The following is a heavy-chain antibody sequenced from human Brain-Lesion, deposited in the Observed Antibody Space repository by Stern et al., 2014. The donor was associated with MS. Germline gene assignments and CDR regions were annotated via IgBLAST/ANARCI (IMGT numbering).Heavy chain of an antibody. CDR3: ARFPASRPHVFDS. J-gene: IGHJ4*02. D-gene: IGHD6-13*01. Sequence: QVQLGQSGPGLVKPSGTLSLTCAVSGGSISSSNWWSWVRQSPGKGLEWIGESDHSGSTIYNPSLKSRVTVSVDTSKNRFSLTLRSVPAADTAVYFCARFPASRPHVFDSWGQGTLVTVSS. V-gene: IGHV4-4*02. CDR1: GGSISSSNW. CDR2: SDHSGST.